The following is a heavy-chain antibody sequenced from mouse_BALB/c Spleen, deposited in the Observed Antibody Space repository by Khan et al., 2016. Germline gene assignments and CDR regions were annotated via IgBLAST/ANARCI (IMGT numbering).Heavy chain of an antibody. D-gene: IGHD1-1*02. CDR2: ILPGSGSI. CDR3: SEGVGRWYFDD. J-gene: IGHJ2*01. V-gene: IGHV1-9*01. CDR1: GYTFSTYW. Sequence: QVQLKQSGAELMKPGASVKISCKATGYTFSTYWIEWVKQRPGHGLEWIGEILPGSGSINYNEKFKGKATFTADTSSNTAYMQLSSLTSEDSAVSDWSEGVGRWYFDDWGQGTTLTVSS.